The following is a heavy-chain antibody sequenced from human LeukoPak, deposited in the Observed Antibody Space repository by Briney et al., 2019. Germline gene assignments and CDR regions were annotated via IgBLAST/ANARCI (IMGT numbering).Heavy chain of an antibody. CDR3: ARAGDLGLEMYYFDY. Sequence: SVKVSCKASGGTFSSYAISWVRQAPGQGLEWMGRIIPILGIANYAQKFQGRVTITADKSTSTAYMELSSLRSEDTAVYYCARAGDLGLEMYYFDYWGQGTLVTVSS. V-gene: IGHV1-69*04. CDR1: GGTFSSYA. J-gene: IGHJ4*02. CDR2: IIPILGIA. D-gene: IGHD3-16*01.